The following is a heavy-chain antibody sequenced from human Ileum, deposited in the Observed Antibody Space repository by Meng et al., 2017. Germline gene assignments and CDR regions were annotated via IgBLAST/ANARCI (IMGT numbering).Heavy chain of an antibody. J-gene: IGHJ4*02. CDR2: IYQVGST. CDR1: GGSISSSAYS. D-gene: IGHD2/OR15-2a*01. Sequence: HLQLQESGSGLGTSSQTLSLTGTVSGGSISSSAYSWTWIRQPPGKGLEWIGYIYQVGSTNYNPSLKSRVTIFVDTSKNQFSLKLTSVTAADTAVYYCASSTSGPELNYWVQGTLVTVSS. V-gene: IGHV4-30-2*01. CDR3: ASSTSGPELNY.